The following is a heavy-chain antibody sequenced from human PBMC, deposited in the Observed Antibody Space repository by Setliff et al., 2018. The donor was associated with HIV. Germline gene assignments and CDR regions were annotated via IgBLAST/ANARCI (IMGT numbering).Heavy chain of an antibody. CDR2: IDSDESTT. CDR1: GFNFRSYS. V-gene: IGHV3-74*01. CDR3: ARDHGFPPCPSNSSGSMDY. Sequence: GGSLRLSCLGSGFNFRSYSMHWVRQAPGKGLVWVARIDSDESTTISADSVKGRFTISRDNAKNTLFLQMNRLTVEDTAVYYCARDHGFPPCPSNSSGSMDYWGQGTLVTVSS. J-gene: IGHJ4*02. D-gene: IGHD6-19*01.